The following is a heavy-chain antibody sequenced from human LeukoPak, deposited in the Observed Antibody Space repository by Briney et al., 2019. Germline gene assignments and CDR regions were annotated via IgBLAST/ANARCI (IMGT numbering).Heavy chain of an antibody. J-gene: IGHJ4*02. V-gene: IGHV5-51*01. CDR3: ARGVVVTAYDY. CDR2: IYPGDSDT. CDR1: GYSFTSYW. Sequence: GECLKISCKGSGYSFTSYWIGWVRQLPGKGLEWMGIIYPGDSDTRYSPSFQGQVTISADKSISTAYLQWSSLKASDTAIYYCARGVVVTAYDYWGQGTLVTVSS. D-gene: IGHD2-21*02.